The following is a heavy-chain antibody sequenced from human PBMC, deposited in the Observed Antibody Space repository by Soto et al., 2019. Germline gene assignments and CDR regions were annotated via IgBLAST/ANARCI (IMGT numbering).Heavy chain of an antibody. V-gene: IGHV3-33*01. CDR3: ARSHGNPLGAFDI. D-gene: IGHD1-1*01. CDR1: GFTFSSYG. Sequence: GGSLRLSCAASGFTFSSYGMHWVRQAPGKGLEWVAVIWYDGSNKYYADSVKGRFTISRDNSKNTLYLQMNSLRAEDTAVYYCARSHGNPLGAFDIWGQGTMVTVSS. J-gene: IGHJ3*02. CDR2: IWYDGSNK.